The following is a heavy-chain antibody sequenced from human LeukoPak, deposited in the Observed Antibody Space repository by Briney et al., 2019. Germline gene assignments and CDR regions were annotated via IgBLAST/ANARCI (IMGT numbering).Heavy chain of an antibody. CDR3: ARYSSSWYRWFDP. J-gene: IGHJ5*02. Sequence: SETLSLTCTVSGGSISSYYWSWIRQPPGKGLEWIGYVYYSGSTNYNPSLKSRVTISVDTSKNQFSLKLSSVIAADTAVYYCARYSSSWYRWFDPWGQGTLVTVSS. D-gene: IGHD6-13*01. CDR1: GGSISSYY. V-gene: IGHV4-59*01. CDR2: VYYSGST.